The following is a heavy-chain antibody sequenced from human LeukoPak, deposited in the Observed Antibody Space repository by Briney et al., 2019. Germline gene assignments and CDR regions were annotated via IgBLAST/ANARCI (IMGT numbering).Heavy chain of an antibody. CDR1: GFTFSSYA. D-gene: IGHD3-22*01. Sequence: GGSLRLSCAASGFTFSSYAMSWVRQAPGKGLEWVSAISGSGGSTYYADSVKGRFTISRDSSKNTLYLQMNSLRAEDTAVYYCAKARTPSAYYYDSSGYYGGFDYWGQGTLVTVSS. J-gene: IGHJ4*02. CDR2: ISGSGGST. V-gene: IGHV3-23*01. CDR3: AKARTPSAYYYDSSGYYGGFDY.